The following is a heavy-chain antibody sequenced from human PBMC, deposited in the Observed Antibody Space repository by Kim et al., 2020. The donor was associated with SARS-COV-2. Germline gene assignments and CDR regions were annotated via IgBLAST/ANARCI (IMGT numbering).Heavy chain of an antibody. CDR1: GGSFSGYY. D-gene: IGHD6-19*01. J-gene: IGHJ4*02. Sequence: SETLSLTCAVYGGSFSGYYWSWIRQPPGKGLEWIGEINHSGSTNYNPSLKSRVTISVDTSKNQFSLKLSSVTAADTAVYYCARGRYSSGWYSPHFDYWGQGTLVTVSS. CDR3: ARGRYSSGWYSPHFDY. CDR2: INHSGST. V-gene: IGHV4-34*01.